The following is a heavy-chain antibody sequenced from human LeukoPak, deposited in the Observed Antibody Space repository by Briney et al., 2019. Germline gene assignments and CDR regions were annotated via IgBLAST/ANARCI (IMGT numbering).Heavy chain of an antibody. V-gene: IGHV3-23*01. CDR1: GISLSNYA. CDR2: ISERGGST. Sequence: PGGSLRLSCVVSGISLSNYAMTWVRQAPGKSLEWVSYISERGGSTTYADSVKGRFTISRDTSLNTLYLQMNNLRAEDTAVYFCAKRGVVIRGLLVIGYHQEAYHYDFWGQGVLVTVSS. D-gene: IGHD3-10*01. J-gene: IGHJ4*02. CDR3: AKRGVVIRGLLVIGYHQEAYHYDF.